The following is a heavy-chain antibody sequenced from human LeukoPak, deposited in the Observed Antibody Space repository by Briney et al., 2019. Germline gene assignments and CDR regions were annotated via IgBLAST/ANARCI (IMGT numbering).Heavy chain of an antibody. CDR3: AKDVAVAGAGYLEY. D-gene: IGHD6-19*01. CDR1: GFTFSSYA. CDR2: ISWNSGRI. J-gene: IGHJ4*02. V-gene: IGHV3-9*01. Sequence: GGSLRLSCAASGFTFSSYAMHWVRQAPGKGLEWVSSISWNSGRIGYADSVKGRFTISRDNAKNSLYLQMNSLRAEDTALYYCAKDVAVAGAGYLEYWGQGTLVTVSS.